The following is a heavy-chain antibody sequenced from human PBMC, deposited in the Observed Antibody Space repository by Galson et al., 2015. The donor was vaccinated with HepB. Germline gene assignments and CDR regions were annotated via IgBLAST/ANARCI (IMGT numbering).Heavy chain of an antibody. CDR1: GYTFTRYY. D-gene: IGHD5-18*01. CDR2: INTCGGST. V-gene: IGHV1-46*01. J-gene: IGHJ4*02. CDR3: ARLDTAGDH. Sequence: SCKASGYTFTRYYIHWVRQAPGQGLEWMALINTCGGSTSYARRFQGRVTVTRDTSTNTAYMEMSSLRSADTAMYYCARLDTAGDHWGQGTLVTVSS.